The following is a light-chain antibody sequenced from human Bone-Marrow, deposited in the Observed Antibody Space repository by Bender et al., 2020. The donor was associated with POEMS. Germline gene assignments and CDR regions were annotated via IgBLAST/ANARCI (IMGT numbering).Light chain of an antibody. CDR3: QSYDISLSGGV. J-gene: IGLJ3*02. Sequence: QSVLTQPPSVSGAPGQTVTISCTGTSSNMGAGYGVNWYQQLPGTAPKLLIYNNENRPSGVPDRISGSKSGTSASLAITGLQAEDEADYYCQSYDISLSGGVFGGGPKLTAL. CDR2: NNE. V-gene: IGLV1-40*01. CDR1: SSNMGAGYG.